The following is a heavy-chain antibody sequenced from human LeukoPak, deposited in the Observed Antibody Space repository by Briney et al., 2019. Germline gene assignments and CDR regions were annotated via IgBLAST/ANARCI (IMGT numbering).Heavy chain of an antibody. CDR1: GFTFSSYS. CDR2: ISSSSSYI. CDR3: ARDLSGYSGYDLFY. V-gene: IGHV3-21*01. Sequence: GGSLRLSCAASGFTFSSYSMNWVRQAPGKGLEWVSSISSSSSYIYYADSAKGRFTISRDNAKNSLYLQMNSLRAEDTAVYYCARDLSGYSGYDLFYWGQGTLVTVSS. D-gene: IGHD5-12*01. J-gene: IGHJ4*02.